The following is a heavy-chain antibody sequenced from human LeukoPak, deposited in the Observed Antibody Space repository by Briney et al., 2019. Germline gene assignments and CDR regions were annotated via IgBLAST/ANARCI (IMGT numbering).Heavy chain of an antibody. CDR2: INPSGGST. CDR3: AGSPDTITIFGAGAMDV. CDR1: GYTFTSYY. V-gene: IGHV1-46*01. Sequence: GASVKVSCKASGYTFTSYYMHWVRQAPGQGLEWMGIINPSGGSTSYAQKFQGSVTMTRDMSTSTLYMELSSLRSEDTAVYYCAGSPDTITIFGAGAMDVWGKGTTVTVSS. D-gene: IGHD3-3*01. J-gene: IGHJ6*03.